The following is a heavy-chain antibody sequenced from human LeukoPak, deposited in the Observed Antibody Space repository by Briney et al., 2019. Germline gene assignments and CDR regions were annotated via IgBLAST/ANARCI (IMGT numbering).Heavy chain of an antibody. J-gene: IGHJ4*02. V-gene: IGHV4-39*01. CDR2: IYYSGST. D-gene: IGHD6-19*01. Sequence: SETLSLTCTVSGGSISSSSYYWGWIRQPPGKGLEWIGSIYYSGSTYYNPSLKSRVTISVGTSKNQFSLKLSSVPAADTPVYYCARLEEAQWLVFPYWGQGTLVIVSS. CDR3: ARLEEAQWLVFPY. CDR1: GGSISSSSYY.